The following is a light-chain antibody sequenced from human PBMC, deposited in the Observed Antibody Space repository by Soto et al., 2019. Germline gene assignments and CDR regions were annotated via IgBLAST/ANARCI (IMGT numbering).Light chain of an antibody. Sequence: QSVLTQPPSVSGTPGQRVTISCSGSRSNIENNFIYWYRQLPGTAPKLLIYRNNQRPSGVSDRFSGSKSGTSASLAISGLWSEDEAEYHCATWDDSLTGLVVFGGGSQLTVL. CDR3: ATWDDSLTGLVV. V-gene: IGLV1-47*03. CDR2: RNN. CDR1: RSNIENNF. J-gene: IGLJ2*01.